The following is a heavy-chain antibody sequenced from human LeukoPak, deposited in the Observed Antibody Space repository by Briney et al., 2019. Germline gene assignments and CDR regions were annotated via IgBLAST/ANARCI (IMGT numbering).Heavy chain of an antibody. CDR2: TSHDEKTK. Sequence: GGSLRLSCAASGFSFNTYGMHWVRQAPGKGLEWLAVTSHDEKTKFYADSIKGRFTISRDNSKNTLYLQMNGLRTEDTAVYYCARVFERWEPLRTGMDVWGQGTTVTVSS. CDR3: ARVFERWEPLRTGMDV. D-gene: IGHD5-24*01. CDR1: GFSFNTYG. J-gene: IGHJ6*02. V-gene: IGHV3-30*03.